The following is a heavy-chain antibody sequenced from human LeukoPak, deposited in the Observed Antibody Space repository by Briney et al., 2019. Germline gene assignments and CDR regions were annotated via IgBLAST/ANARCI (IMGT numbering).Heavy chain of an antibody. J-gene: IGHJ3*02. V-gene: IGHV3-23*01. CDR2: ISGSGGGT. CDR3: AKDVLDAFDI. CDR1: GFTFNSYA. Sequence: QPGGSLRLSCAASGFTFNSYAMSWVRQAPEKGLEWVATISGSGGGTYYADSVKGRFTISRDDSKNTLYLQMNSLRAEDTAVYYCAKDVLDAFDIWGQGTMVTVSS.